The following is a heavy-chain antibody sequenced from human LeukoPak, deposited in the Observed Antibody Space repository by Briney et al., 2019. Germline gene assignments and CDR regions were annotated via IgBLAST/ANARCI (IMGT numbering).Heavy chain of an antibody. Sequence: ASVKVSCKASGYTFTNYVISWVRQAPGQGLEWMGWISAYNGNTNYAQKFQGRVTLTTDTSTSTAYMELRSLRSDDTAVYYCAREGIMITFGGVDDAFDIWGQGTMVTVSS. J-gene: IGHJ3*02. CDR2: ISAYNGNT. V-gene: IGHV1-18*01. D-gene: IGHD3-16*01. CDR3: AREGIMITFGGVDDAFDI. CDR1: GYTFTNYV.